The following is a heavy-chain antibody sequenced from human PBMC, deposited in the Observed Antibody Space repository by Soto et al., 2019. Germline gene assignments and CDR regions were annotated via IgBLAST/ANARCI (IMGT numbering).Heavy chain of an antibody. J-gene: IGHJ3*02. CDR2: LYSGGST. Sequence: EVQLVETGGGLIQPGGSLRLSCVASGLTVSSNYMNWVRQAPGKGLEWVSVLYSGGSTHYAGAVKGRFIISRDKSKNTPYLQMSSLRAEDTAVYYCARDRPGNEGDTFDIWGHGTMVTVSS. CDR3: ARDRPGNEGDTFDI. CDR1: GLTVSSNY. V-gene: IGHV3-53*02.